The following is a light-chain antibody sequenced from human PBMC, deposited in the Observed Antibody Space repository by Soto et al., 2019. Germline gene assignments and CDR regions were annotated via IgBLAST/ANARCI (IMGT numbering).Light chain of an antibody. Sequence: NFMLTQPHSVSESPGKTVIISCTRSSGSIASNYVQWYQQRPGSSPTTVIYEDHQRPSGVPDRFSGSIDSSSNSASLTITRLETEDEADYFCQSYDATNQVFGGGTKLTVL. V-gene: IGLV6-57*01. CDR3: QSYDATNQV. CDR2: EDH. CDR1: SGSIASNY. J-gene: IGLJ3*02.